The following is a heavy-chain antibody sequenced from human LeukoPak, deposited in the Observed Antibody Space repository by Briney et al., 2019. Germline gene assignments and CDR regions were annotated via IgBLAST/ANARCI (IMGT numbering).Heavy chain of an antibody. V-gene: IGHV3-74*01. CDR2: INSDGSAT. D-gene: IGHD5-24*01. CDR3: ATEDGYAQRD. CDR1: GFTFSSYS. J-gene: IGHJ4*02. Sequence: GGSLRLSCAASGFTFSSYSMNWVRQAPGKGLVWVSRINSDGSATTYADSVKGRFTISRDNAKNTLYLQMNSLRAEDTAVYYCATEDGYAQRDWGQGTLVTVSS.